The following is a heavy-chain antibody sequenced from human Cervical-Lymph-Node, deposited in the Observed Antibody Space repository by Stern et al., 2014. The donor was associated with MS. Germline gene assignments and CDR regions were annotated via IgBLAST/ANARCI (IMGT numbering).Heavy chain of an antibody. J-gene: IGHJ4*02. Sequence: QVTLRESGPTLVKPTRTLTLTCTFSGFSLSTSGVGVGWIRQPPGKALEWLALIYWDDDKRYSPSLESRLTITKDTSKNLVFLTMTNMDPVDTATYYCAHLTTATALDYWGQGTLVTVSS. D-gene: IGHD1-1*01. CDR1: GFSLSTSGVG. CDR2: IYWDDDK. V-gene: IGHV2-5*02. CDR3: AHLTTATALDY.